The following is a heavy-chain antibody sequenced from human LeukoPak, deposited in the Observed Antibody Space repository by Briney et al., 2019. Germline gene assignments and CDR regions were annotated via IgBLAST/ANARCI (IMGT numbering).Heavy chain of an antibody. Sequence: SETLSLTCAVYGGSFSGYYWSWIRQPPGKGLEWIGEINHSGSTNYNPSLKSRVTISVDTSKNQFSLKLSSVTAADTAVYYCARGRDYYGSGGKRFDPWGQGTLVTVSS. J-gene: IGHJ5*02. V-gene: IGHV4-34*01. CDR2: INHSGST. CDR3: ARGRDYYGSGGKRFDP. D-gene: IGHD3-10*01. CDR1: GGSFSGYY.